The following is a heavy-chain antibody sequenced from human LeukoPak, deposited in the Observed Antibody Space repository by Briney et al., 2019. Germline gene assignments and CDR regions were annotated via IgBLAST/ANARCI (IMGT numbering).Heavy chain of an antibody. D-gene: IGHD1-26*01. CDR3: ARGGTAFDI. Sequence: SETLSLTCAVSGGSLSSGRSSWNWFRQPPGKGLEWIGYIYHSGSTYYNPSLKSRVAISVDRSKNQFSLRLRSVTAADTALYYCARGGTAFDIWGQGTMVTVSS. CDR2: IYHSGST. V-gene: IGHV4-30-2*01. J-gene: IGHJ3*02. CDR1: GGSLSSGRSS.